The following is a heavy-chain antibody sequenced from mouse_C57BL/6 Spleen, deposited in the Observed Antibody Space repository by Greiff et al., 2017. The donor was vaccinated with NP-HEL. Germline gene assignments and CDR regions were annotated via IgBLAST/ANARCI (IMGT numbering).Heavy chain of an antibody. D-gene: IGHD2-4*01. Sequence: VQLKQSGPVLVKPGASVKMSCKASGYTFTDYYMNWVKQSHGKSLEWIGVINPYNGGTSYNQKFKGKATLTVDKSSSTAYMELNSLTSEDSAVYYCARVVAYYDYKDYWGQGTTLTVSS. V-gene: IGHV1-19*01. J-gene: IGHJ2*01. CDR2: INPYNGGT. CDR1: GYTFTDYY. CDR3: ARVVAYYDYKDY.